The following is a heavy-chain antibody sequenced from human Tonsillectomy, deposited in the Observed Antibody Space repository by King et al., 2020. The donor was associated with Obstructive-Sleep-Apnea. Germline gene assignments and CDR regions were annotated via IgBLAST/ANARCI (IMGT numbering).Heavy chain of an antibody. Sequence: VQLVESGGGVVQPGRSLRLSCAGSGFTFSSYAMHWVRQAPGKGLEWVSVISYDGSNKYYAVSVKGRLTISRDNSKNTLYLQMNSLRAEDTAVYYCARMWQQLAPDYWGQGTLVTVSS. D-gene: IGHD6-13*01. CDR3: ARMWQQLAPDY. CDR1: GFTFSSYA. CDR2: ISYDGSNK. J-gene: IGHJ4*02. V-gene: IGHV3-30*04.